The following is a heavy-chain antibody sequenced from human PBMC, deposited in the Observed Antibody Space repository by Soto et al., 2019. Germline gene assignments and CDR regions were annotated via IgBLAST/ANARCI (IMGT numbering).Heavy chain of an antibody. J-gene: IGHJ4*02. D-gene: IGHD3-22*01. CDR2: IIPIFGTA. CDR1: GGTFSSYA. Sequence: SVKVSCKASGGTFSSYAISWVRQAPGQGLEWMGGIIPIFGTANYAQKFQGRVTITADESTSTAYMELSSLRSEDTAVYYCARDSSGYYIFDYWGQGTLVTVSS. V-gene: IGHV1-69*13. CDR3: ARDSSGYYIFDY.